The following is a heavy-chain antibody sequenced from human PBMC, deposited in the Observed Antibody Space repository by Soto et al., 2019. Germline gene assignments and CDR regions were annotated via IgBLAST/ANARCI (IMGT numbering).Heavy chain of an antibody. V-gene: IGHV4-34*01. CDR2: INHSGST. J-gene: IGHJ4*02. Sequence: PSETLSLTCAVYGGSFSGYYWSWIRQPPGKGLEWIGEINHSGSTNYNPSLKSRVTISVDTSKNQFSLKLSSVTAADTAVYYCARDYCSSTSCRRGPLDYWGQGTLVTVSS. CDR1: GGSFSGYY. CDR3: ARDYCSSTSCRRGPLDY. D-gene: IGHD2-2*01.